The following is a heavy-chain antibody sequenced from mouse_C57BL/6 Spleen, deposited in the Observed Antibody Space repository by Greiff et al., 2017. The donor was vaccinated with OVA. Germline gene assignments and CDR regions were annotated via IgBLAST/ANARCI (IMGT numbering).Heavy chain of an antibody. V-gene: IGHV1-52*01. D-gene: IGHD4-1*01. J-gene: IGHJ2*01. Sequence: VQLQQPGAELVRPGSSVKLSCKASGYTFTSYWMHWVKQRPIQGLEWIGNIDPSDSETHYNQKFKDKATLTVDKSSSTAYMQLSSLTSEDSAVYYCARSSANWGYFDYWGQGTTLTVSS. CDR2: IDPSDSET. CDR1: GYTFTSYW. CDR3: ARSSANWGYFDY.